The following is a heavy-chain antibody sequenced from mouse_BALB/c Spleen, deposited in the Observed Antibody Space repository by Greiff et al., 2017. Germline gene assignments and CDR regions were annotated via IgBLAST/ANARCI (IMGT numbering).Heavy chain of an antibody. D-gene: IGHD2-10*02. Sequence: DVKLQESGGGLVQPGGSLNLSCAASGFDFSRYWMSWARQAPGKGQEWIGEINPGSSTINYTPSLKDKFIISRDNAKNTLYLQMSKVRSEDTALYYCARRGYGNHGAMDYWGQGTSVTVSS. CDR3: ARRGYGNHGAMDY. CDR2: INPGSSTI. CDR1: GFDFSRYW. V-gene: IGHV4-2*02. J-gene: IGHJ4*01.